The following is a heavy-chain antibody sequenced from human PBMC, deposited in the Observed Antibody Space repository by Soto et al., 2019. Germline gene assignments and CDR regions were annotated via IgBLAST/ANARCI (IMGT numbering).Heavy chain of an antibody. CDR2: IIPKFGTT. J-gene: IGHJ4*02. Sequence: QVQLVQSGAEVKKPGSSVKVXCKASGGSFSTYGINWVRLAPGQGLEWMGGIIPKFGTTNYAQKFRGRVTITADESTNTAYMELNYLRSEDTAXXFCXXXLXXYYGGNSLSLDYWGQGTLVTVSS. D-gene: IGHD4-17*01. CDR1: GGSFSTYG. V-gene: IGHV1-69*13. CDR3: XXXLXXYYGGNSLSLDY.